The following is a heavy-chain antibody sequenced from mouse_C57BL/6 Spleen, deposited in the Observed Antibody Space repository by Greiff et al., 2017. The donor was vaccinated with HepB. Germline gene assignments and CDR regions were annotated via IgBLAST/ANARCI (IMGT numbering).Heavy chain of an antibody. Sequence: EVQLQQSGPELVKPGASVKISCKASGYTFTDYYMNWVKQSHGKSLEWIGDINPNNGGTSYNQKFKGKATLTVDKSSSTAYMELRSLTSEDSAVYYCARGGPYYRGVFDDWGQGTTLTVSS. CDR2: INPNNGGT. CDR3: ARGGPYYRGVFDD. CDR1: GYTFTDYY. J-gene: IGHJ2*01. D-gene: IGHD2-12*01. V-gene: IGHV1-26*01.